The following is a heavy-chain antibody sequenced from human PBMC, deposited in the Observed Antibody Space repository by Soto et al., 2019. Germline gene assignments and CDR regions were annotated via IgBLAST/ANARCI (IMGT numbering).Heavy chain of an antibody. V-gene: IGHV1-18*01. Sequence: ASVKVSCKASGYTFTNYGINWVRQAPGQGLEWMGWISAYNGNTNYAQKLQGRVTMTTDTSTTTAYMELRSLRSDDTAVYYCARGRDDRSWSRAEYFQRWGQGNLVTVSS. CDR1: GYTFTNYG. D-gene: IGHD6-13*01. CDR2: ISAYNGNT. J-gene: IGHJ1*01. CDR3: ARGRDDRSWSRAEYFQR.